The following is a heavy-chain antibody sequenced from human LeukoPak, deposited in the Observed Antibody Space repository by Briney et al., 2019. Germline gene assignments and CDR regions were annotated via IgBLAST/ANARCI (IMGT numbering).Heavy chain of an antibody. J-gene: IGHJ4*02. CDR1: GFTFSSYA. CDR2: ISYDGSNK. CDR3: ARDLGRSSGHFDY. D-gene: IGHD6-19*01. V-gene: IGHV3-30-3*01. Sequence: GGSLRLSCAASGFTFSSYAMHWVRQAPGKGLEWVAVISYDGSNKYYADSVKGRFTISRDNSKNTLYLQMDSLRAEDTAVYYCARDLGRSSGHFDYWGQGTLVTVSS.